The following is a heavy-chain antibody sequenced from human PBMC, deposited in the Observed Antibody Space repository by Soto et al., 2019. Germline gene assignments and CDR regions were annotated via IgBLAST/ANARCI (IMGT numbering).Heavy chain of an antibody. V-gene: IGHV1-69*01. CDR1: GGTLSTYG. CDR2: IIPVFGTT. J-gene: IGHJ5*02. D-gene: IGHD2-21*02. Sequence: QLQLVQSGAEVKEPGSSVKVSCQASGGTLSTYGVTWVRQAPGQGLEWMGGIIPVFGTTTYAQNFQGRVTISADESTNSAYLEVNSLRSEDTAVYFCARIGMALVTAGWFDPWGQGTLVTVSS. CDR3: ARIGMALVTAGWFDP.